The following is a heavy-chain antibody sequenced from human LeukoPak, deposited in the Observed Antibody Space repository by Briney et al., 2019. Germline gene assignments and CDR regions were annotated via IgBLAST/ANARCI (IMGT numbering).Heavy chain of an antibody. V-gene: IGHV4-39*07. Sequence: SEILSLTCTVSGGSISSSSYFWGWIRQPPGKGLEWIGSIYYTGSTYYNPSLKSRVSISLDTSKNEFSLKLSSVTAADTAVYYCARVVATWFYYMDVWGKGTTVTVSS. CDR1: GGSISSSSYF. CDR2: IYYTGST. CDR3: ARVVATWFYYMDV. D-gene: IGHD5-12*01. J-gene: IGHJ6*03.